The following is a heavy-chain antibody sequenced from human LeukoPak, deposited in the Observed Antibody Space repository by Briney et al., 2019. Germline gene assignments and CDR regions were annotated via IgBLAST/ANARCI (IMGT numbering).Heavy chain of an antibody. V-gene: IGHV3-23*01. D-gene: IGHD7-27*01. J-gene: IGHJ4*02. Sequence: GGSLRLSCAASGFTFSSYAMTWVRQAPGMGLEWVSTINGGGGTTYYADSVKGRFTISRDNSKNTLYLQMNSLRAEDTAVYYCAKARSNWGGYFDYWGQGTLVTVSS. CDR2: INGGGGTT. CDR1: GFTFSSYA. CDR3: AKARSNWGGYFDY.